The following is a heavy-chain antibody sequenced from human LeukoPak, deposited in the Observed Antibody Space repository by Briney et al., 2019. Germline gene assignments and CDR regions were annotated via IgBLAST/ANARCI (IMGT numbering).Heavy chain of an antibody. CDR2: ISSSGSTI. D-gene: IGHD3-10*01. Sequence: GGTLRLSCAASGFTFSSYDMTWVRQAPGKGLEWVSYISSSGSTIYYADSVKGRFTISRDNAKNSLYLQMNSLRAEDTAVYYCARGLAMVRGVKVCDYWGQGTLVTVSS. CDR1: GFTFSSYD. V-gene: IGHV3-48*03. CDR3: ARGLAMVRGVKVCDY. J-gene: IGHJ4*02.